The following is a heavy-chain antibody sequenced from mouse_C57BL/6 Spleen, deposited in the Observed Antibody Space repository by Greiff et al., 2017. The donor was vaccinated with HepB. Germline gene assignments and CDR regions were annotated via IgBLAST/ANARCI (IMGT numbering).Heavy chain of an antibody. J-gene: IGHJ1*03. V-gene: IGHV5-4*01. CDR3: ARAPHYYGSSLYWYFDV. CDR1: GFTFSSYA. D-gene: IGHD1-1*01. Sequence: VQLQQSGGGLVKPGGSLKLSCAASGFTFSSYAMSWVRQTPEKRLEWVATISDGGSYTYYPDNVKGRFTISRDNAKNNLYLQMSHLKSEDTAMYYCARAPHYYGSSLYWYFDVWGTGTTVTVSS. CDR2: ISDGGSYT.